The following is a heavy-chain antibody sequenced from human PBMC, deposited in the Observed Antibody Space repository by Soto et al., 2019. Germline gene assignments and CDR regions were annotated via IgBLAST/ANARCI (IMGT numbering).Heavy chain of an antibody. V-gene: IGHV1-69*06. CDR2: IVPNASTV. D-gene: IGHD3-3*01. CDR1: GGTLSSFINYP. CDR3: ARRDTSGFLRYFDN. J-gene: IGHJ4*02. Sequence: QMQLVQSGAEVKKPESSVKVSCKASGGTLSSFINYPINWVRQAPGQGLEWMGGIVPNASTVNYAQKFQGRVTITADKSTGTSYMELSSLRSEDTALYYCARRDTSGFLRYFDNWGQGTLVTVSS.